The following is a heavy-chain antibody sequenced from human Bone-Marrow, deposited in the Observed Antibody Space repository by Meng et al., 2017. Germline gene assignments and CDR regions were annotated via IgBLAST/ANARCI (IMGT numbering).Heavy chain of an antibody. CDR2: IYYSGST. J-gene: IGHJ4*02. D-gene: IGHD6-6*01. CDR1: AGSGSSVSDF. Sequence: QLHVQRPAPRTVWPSQTPSLTCPVSAGSGSSVSDFWSWFRQPPGKGLEWIGHIYYSGSTNCTPSLQSRVTISVDTSKNQFSLKLISVTAADTAVYFCARSSTSPASYFFDYWGQGTLVTVSS. V-gene: IGHV4-61*01. CDR3: ARSSTSPASYFFDY.